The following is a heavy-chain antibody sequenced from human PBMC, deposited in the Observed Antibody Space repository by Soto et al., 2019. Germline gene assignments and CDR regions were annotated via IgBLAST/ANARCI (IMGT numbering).Heavy chain of an antibody. CDR1: GFTFSSYW. CDR3: EKAISGYYAPSDY. V-gene: IGHV3-74*01. J-gene: IGHJ4*02. D-gene: IGHD3-22*01. Sequence: PGGSLRLSCAASGFTFSSYWMHWVRQAPGKGLVWVSHINSDGSSTTYADSVKGRFTISRDNSKSTLYLQMNSLRGDDTAIYYCEKAISGYYAPSDYWGQGTQVTVSS. CDR2: INSDGSST.